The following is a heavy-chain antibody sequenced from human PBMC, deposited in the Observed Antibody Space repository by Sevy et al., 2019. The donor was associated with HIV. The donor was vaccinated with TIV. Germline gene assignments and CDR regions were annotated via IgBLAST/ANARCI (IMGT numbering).Heavy chain of an antibody. J-gene: IGHJ4*02. CDR3: ARDSGSVAGPYFDY. Sequence: SETLSLTCTVSGGSVSSGSYYWSWIRQPPGKGLEWIGYIYYSGSTNYNPSLKSRVTISVDTSKNQSSLKLSSVTAADTAVYYCARDSGSVAGPYFDYWGQGTLVTVSS. D-gene: IGHD6-19*01. CDR1: GGSVSSGSYY. CDR2: IYYSGST. V-gene: IGHV4-61*01.